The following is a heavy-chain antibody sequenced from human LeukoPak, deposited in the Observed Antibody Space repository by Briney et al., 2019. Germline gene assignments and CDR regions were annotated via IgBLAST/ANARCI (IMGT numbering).Heavy chain of an antibody. Sequence: PGGSLRLSCAASGFTFSSYAMHWVRQAPGKGLEWVAVISYDGSNKYYADSVKGRFTISRDSSKNTLYLQMHSLRAEDTAIYYCAQDYTGDPPYFHSWGQGTLVTVSS. V-gene: IGHV3-30-3*01. CDR2: ISYDGSNK. CDR3: AQDYTGDPPYFHS. D-gene: IGHD2-8*02. J-gene: IGHJ4*02. CDR1: GFTFSSYA.